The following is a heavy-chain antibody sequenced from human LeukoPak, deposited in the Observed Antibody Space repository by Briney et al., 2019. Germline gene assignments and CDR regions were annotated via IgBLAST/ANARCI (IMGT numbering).Heavy chain of an antibody. D-gene: IGHD3-22*01. J-gene: IGHJ4*02. CDR2: ISPSGGST. Sequence: ASVKVSCKASGYTFTSYYMHWVRQAPGQGLEWMGIISPSGGSTSYAQKFQGRVTITADESTSTAYMELSSLRSEDTAVYYCARDQSGYYDSSGYYLLYWGQGTLVTVSS. V-gene: IGHV1-46*01. CDR3: ARDQSGYYDSSGYYLLY. CDR1: GYTFTSYY.